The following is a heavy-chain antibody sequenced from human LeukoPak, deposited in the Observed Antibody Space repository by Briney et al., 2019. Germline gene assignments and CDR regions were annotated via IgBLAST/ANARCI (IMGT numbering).Heavy chain of an antibody. V-gene: IGHV3-48*02. CDR3: ARDSFWAFDY. CDR1: GXTFSSYS. D-gene: IGHD2-15*01. Sequence: PGGSLRLSCAASGXTFSSYSMNWVRQAPGKGREWVSYIGTSSTNIYYADSVKGRFTISRDNAKNSLYLQVDSLRDDDTAVYYCARDSFWAFDYWGLGTLVTVSS. J-gene: IGHJ4*02. CDR2: IGTSSTNI.